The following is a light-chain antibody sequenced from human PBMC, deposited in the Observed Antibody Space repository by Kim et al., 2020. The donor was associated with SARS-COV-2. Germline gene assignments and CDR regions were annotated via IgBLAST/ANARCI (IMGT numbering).Light chain of an antibody. J-gene: IGKJ1*01. V-gene: IGKV3-20*01. Sequence: SPGERATLSCRANQSVSSSYLAWYQQKPGQAPRLLIYGASSRATGIPDRFSGSGSGTDFTLTISRLEPEDFAVYYCQQYGSSRWTFGQGTKVDIK. CDR1: QSVSSSY. CDR2: GAS. CDR3: QQYGSSRWT.